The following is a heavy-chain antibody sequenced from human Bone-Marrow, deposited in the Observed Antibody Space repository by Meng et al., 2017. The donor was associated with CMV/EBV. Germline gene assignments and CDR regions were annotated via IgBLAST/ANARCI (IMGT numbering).Heavy chain of an antibody. V-gene: IGHV4-61*02. CDR1: DVSVSSGNYY. Sequence: CDVSVSSGNYYWRWVRQPAGRELRWIRRLYPRGNTEYNPSLESRVTISVDTSKNQFSLELGSVTGADAAVYYCARGGIAVPAGGFDYWGQGTLVTVSS. CDR2: LYPRGNT. D-gene: IGHD2-2*01. J-gene: IGHJ4*02. CDR3: ARGGIAVPAGGFDY.